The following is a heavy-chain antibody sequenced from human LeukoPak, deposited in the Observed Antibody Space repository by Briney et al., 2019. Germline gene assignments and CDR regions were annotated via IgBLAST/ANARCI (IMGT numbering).Heavy chain of an antibody. Sequence: GRSLRLSCAASGFTFSSYAMHWVRQAPGKGLEWVAVISYDGSNKYYADSVKGRFTISRDNSKNTLYLQMNSLRAEDTAVYYCARGESSGYSYGTYYYYGMDVWGQGTTVTVSS. CDR1: GFTFSSYA. CDR3: ARGESSGYSYGTYYYYGMDV. D-gene: IGHD5-18*01. V-gene: IGHV3-30-3*01. CDR2: ISYDGSNK. J-gene: IGHJ6*02.